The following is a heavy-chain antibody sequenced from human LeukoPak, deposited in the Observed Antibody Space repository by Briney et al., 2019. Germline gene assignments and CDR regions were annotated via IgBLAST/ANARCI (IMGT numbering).Heavy chain of an antibody. CDR2: ISGSGGTT. CDR1: GFTFSSYA. V-gene: IGHV3-23*01. CDR3: AKDRSDYDRSGYNYFDY. D-gene: IGHD3-22*01. J-gene: IGHJ4*02. Sequence: GGSLRLSCAASGFTFSSYAMHWVRQAPGKGLEWISAISGSGGTTYYADSVKGRFTISRDTSKNTLYPQMNSLRAEDTAVYHCAKDRSDYDRSGYNYFDYWGQGMLVTVSS.